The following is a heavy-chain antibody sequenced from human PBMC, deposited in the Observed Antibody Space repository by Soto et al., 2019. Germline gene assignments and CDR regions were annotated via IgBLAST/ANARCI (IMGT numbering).Heavy chain of an antibody. Sequence: LRLSCAASGFTFSSYAMSWVRQAPGKGLEWVSAISGSGGSTYYADSVKGRFTISRDNSKNTLYLQMNSLRAEDTAVYYCAKAGRVYATQTRDAFDIWGQATMVTVPS. V-gene: IGHV3-23*01. D-gene: IGHD2-8*01. J-gene: IGHJ3*02. CDR3: AKAGRVYATQTRDAFDI. CDR1: GFTFSSYA. CDR2: ISGSGGST.